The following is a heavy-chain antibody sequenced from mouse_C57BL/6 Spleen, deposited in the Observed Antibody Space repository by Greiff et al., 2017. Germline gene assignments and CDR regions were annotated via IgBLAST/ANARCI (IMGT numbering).Heavy chain of an antibody. CDR1: GYSITSGYY. J-gene: IGHJ1*03. Sequence: DVQLQESGPGLVKPSQSLSLTCSVTGYSITSGYYWNWIRQFPGNKLEWMGYISYDGSNNYNPSLRNRISITRDTSKNQFFLKLNSVTTEDTATYYCAREDGYYGYCDVWGTGTTVTVSS. V-gene: IGHV3-6*01. D-gene: IGHD2-3*01. CDR3: AREDGYYGYCDV. CDR2: ISYDGSN.